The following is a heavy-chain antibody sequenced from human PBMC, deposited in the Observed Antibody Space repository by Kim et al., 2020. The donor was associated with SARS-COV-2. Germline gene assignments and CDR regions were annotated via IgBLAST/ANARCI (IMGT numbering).Heavy chain of an antibody. J-gene: IGHJ4*02. V-gene: IGHV3-15*01. D-gene: IGHD3-16*02. Sequence: GGSLRLSCAASGFTFSNAWMSWVRQAPGKGLEWVGRIKSKTDGGTTDYAAPVKGRFTISRDDSKNTLYLQMNSLKTEDTAVYYCTTEQQNQYDYVWGSYRYHRDYWGQGTLVTVSS. CDR3: TTEQQNQYDYVWGSYRYHRDY. CDR2: IKSKTDGGTT. CDR1: GFTFSNAW.